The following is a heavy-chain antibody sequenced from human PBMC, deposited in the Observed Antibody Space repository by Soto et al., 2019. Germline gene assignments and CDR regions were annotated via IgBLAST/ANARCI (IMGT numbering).Heavy chain of an antibody. D-gene: IGHD5-12*01. CDR3: ATSVVSTITSFDY. CDR1: GYTFTNYD. V-gene: IGHV1-8*01. Sequence: QVQLVQSGAEVKKPGASVKVSCKASGYTFTNYDINWVRQATGQGLEWMGWMNPTSGITGYAQKFQGRVTMTRNTSITTAYLAPSSLRSDDTALYYCATSVVSTITSFDYWGQGTLVTVSS. CDR2: MNPTSGIT. J-gene: IGHJ4*02.